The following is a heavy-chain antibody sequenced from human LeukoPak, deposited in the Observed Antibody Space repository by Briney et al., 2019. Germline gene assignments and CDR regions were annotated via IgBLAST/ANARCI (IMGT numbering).Heavy chain of an antibody. CDR2: INPNSGGT. Sequence: ASVKVSCKASGYTFTGYYMHWVRQAPGQGLEWMGWINPNSGGTNYAQKFQGRVTMTRDTSISTAYMELSRLRSDDTAVYYCARELLWFGELYRYDASDIWGQGTMVTVSS. D-gene: IGHD3-10*01. CDR3: ARELLWFGELYRYDASDI. J-gene: IGHJ3*02. CDR1: GYTFTGYY. V-gene: IGHV1-2*02.